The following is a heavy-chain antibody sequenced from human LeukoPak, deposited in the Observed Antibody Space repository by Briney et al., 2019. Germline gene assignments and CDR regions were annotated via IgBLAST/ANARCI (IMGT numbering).Heavy chain of an antibody. V-gene: IGHV5-10-1*01. CDR3: AVIAAAGTGPFDY. J-gene: IGHJ4*02. D-gene: IGHD6-13*01. CDR1: GYSFTSYW. CDR2: IDPSDSYT. Sequence: GESLKISCKGSGYSFTSYWISWVRQMPGKGLEWMGRIDPSDSYTNYSPSFQGHVTISADESISTAYLQWSSLKASDTAMYYCAVIAAAGTGPFDYWGQGTLVTVSS.